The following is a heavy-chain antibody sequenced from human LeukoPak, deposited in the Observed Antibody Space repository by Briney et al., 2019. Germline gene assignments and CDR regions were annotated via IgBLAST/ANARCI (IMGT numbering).Heavy chain of an antibody. CDR3: SYRGYVHH. Sequence: GGSLRLSCAASGFTFSSYWMHWVRQVPNQGLMWVSRINSDETISEYVDSVNGRFTISRDNAKNTLYLQMNSLRAEDTAVYFCSYRGYVHHWPQGTLVSVFS. D-gene: IGHD3-16*02. CDR1: GFTFSSYW. V-gene: IGHV3-74*01. CDR2: INSDETIS. J-gene: IGHJ1*01.